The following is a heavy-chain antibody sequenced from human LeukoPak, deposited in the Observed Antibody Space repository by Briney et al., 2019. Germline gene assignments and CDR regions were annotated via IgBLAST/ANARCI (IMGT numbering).Heavy chain of an antibody. CDR1: GGSFSGKY. Sequence: PSETLSLTCAVSGGSFSGKYWTWIRQPPGKGLEWIGEITYSGSIYYNPSLKSRVPISVDTSKNQFSLKLNSVTAADTAVYYCARDLMTWGQGTLVTVSS. J-gene: IGHJ4*02. CDR3: ARDLMT. V-gene: IGHV4-34*01. CDR2: ITYSGSI.